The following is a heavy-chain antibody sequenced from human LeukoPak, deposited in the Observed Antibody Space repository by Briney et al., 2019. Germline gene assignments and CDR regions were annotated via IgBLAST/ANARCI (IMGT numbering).Heavy chain of an antibody. CDR3: ARQTRIVVVPAALDY. CDR1: GFTFSSYA. V-gene: IGHV3-64*01. Sequence: GGSLRLSCAASGFTFSSYAMHWVRQAPGKGLEYASAISSNGGSTYYANSVKGRFTISRDNSKNTLYLQMGSLRAEDMAVYYCARQTRIVVVPAALDYWGQGTLVTVSS. CDR2: ISSNGGST. D-gene: IGHD2-2*01. J-gene: IGHJ4*02.